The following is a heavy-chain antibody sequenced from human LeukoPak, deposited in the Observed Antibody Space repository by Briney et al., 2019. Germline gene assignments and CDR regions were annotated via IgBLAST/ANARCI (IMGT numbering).Heavy chain of an antibody. Sequence: SETLSLTCTVSGGSISSYNWSWIRQPPGKGLEWIGYIYYSGSTNYNPSLKSRVTISVDTSKNQFSLKLSSVTAADTAVYYCARDVGAVAGGGNDAFDIWGQGTMVTVSS. CDR1: GGSISSYN. CDR2: IYYSGST. D-gene: IGHD6-19*01. V-gene: IGHV4-59*12. J-gene: IGHJ3*02. CDR3: ARDVGAVAGGGNDAFDI.